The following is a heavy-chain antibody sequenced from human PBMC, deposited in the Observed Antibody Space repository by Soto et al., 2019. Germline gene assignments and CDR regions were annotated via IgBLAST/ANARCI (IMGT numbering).Heavy chain of an antibody. D-gene: IGHD3-16*01. Sequence: SETLSLTCAVYGGSFSGYYWTWIRQPPGTGLDWIVEINHSGSTNYNPSLKSRVTISVDTSKNQFSLKLSSVTAADTAVYYCANLDMITFGGIIGPNDEHDIRGQGTMVTVSS. J-gene: IGHJ3*02. CDR3: ANLDMITFGGIIGPNDEHDI. CDR2: INHSGST. CDR1: GGSFSGYY. V-gene: IGHV4-34*01.